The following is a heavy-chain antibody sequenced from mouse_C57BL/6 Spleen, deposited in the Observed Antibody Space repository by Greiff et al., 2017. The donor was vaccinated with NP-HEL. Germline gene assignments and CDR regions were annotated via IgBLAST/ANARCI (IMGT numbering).Heavy chain of an antibody. CDR1: GYTFTSYW. Sequence: VQLQQPGAELVRPGTSVTLSCKASGYTFTSYWMHWVKQRPGQGLEWIGVIDPSDSYTNYNQKFKGKATLTVDTSSSTAYMQLSSLTSEDSAVYYCARSHGGNYRGYAMDYWGQGTSVTVSS. D-gene: IGHD2-1*01. J-gene: IGHJ4*01. CDR2: IDPSDSYT. CDR3: ARSHGGNYRGYAMDY. V-gene: IGHV1-59*01.